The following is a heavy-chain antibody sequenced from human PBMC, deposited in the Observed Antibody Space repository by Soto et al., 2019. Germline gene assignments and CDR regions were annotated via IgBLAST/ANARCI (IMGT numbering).Heavy chain of an antibody. CDR2: ITSAGTGN. CDR1: GFSTSSFG. J-gene: IGHJ4*02. V-gene: IGHV3-48*02. Sequence: GGSLRLSCAAAGFSTSSFGLNWLRQAPGKGLEWLSYITSAGTGNYYADSVKGRFTISKDSAKNSLYLQTNSLRDEDTAVYYCARDTFAGPDFWGQGTLVTVSS. CDR3: ARDTFAGPDF. D-gene: IGHD3-3*01.